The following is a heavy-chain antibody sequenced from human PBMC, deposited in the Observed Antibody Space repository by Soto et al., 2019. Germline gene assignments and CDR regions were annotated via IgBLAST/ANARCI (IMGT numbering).Heavy chain of an antibody. Sequence: ASVKVSCQASGYTFTSYGISWVRQAPGQGLEWMGWISAYKGNTNYAQKLQGRVTMTTATSTSTAYMGLRRLRSAGTAVYYCAIDVYCSGGSCYWFDPWGQGTLVTSPQ. CDR2: ISAYKGNT. V-gene: IGHV1-18*04. CDR3: AIDVYCSGGSCYWFDP. D-gene: IGHD2-15*01. CDR1: GYTFTSYG. J-gene: IGHJ5*02.